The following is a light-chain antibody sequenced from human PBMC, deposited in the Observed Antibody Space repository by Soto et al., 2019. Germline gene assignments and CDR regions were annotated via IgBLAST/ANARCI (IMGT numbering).Light chain of an antibody. V-gene: IGKV3-20*01. CDR1: QSLGRRY. J-gene: IGKJ4*01. CDR2: DTS. Sequence: VVLTQSPGTLSLSPGERATLSCRASQSLGRRYLAWYQQKPGQAPRLLIYDTSDRASDIPDRFSGSGSGTDFSLTISRLVPEDSAVYYCQHQGTFGGGGGGEIK. CDR3: QHQGT.